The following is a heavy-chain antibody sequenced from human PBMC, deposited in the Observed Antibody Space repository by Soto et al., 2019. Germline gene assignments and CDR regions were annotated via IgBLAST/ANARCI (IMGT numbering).Heavy chain of an antibody. J-gene: IGHJ5*02. Sequence: EVQLVESGGGLVQPGGSLRLSCAASGFTFSSYWMHWVRQGPGKGLVWVSRIKTDGSSTNYADSVKGRFTISRDNAKNPLYLKRNSLRAEDTAVYYCAGGGLSNSGTYSKDPWGQGTLVTVSS. D-gene: IGHD3-10*01. V-gene: IGHV3-74*01. CDR2: IKTDGSST. CDR3: AGGGLSNSGTYSKDP. CDR1: GFTFSSYW.